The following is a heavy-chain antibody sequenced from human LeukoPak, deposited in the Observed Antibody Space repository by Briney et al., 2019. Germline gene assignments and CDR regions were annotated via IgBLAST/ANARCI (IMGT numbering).Heavy chain of an antibody. CDR2: INYSGTP. V-gene: IGHV4-39*01. CDR3: GRLFDS. CDR1: GGAIISDNFY. Sequence: PSETLSLTCTVSGGAIISDNFYWGWVRQPPGKGLEWVGSINYSGTPYYNPSLRSRVSISVDTSRTQFFLRLNSVSAADTAVYYCGRLFDSWGQGILVTVSS. J-gene: IGHJ4*02.